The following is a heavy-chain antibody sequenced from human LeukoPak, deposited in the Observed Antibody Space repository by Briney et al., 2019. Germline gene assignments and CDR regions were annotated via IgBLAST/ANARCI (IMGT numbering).Heavy chain of an antibody. V-gene: IGHV5-51*01. CDR3: ASRLRPSAPSRFDI. Sequence: GESLQISCKGSGYSFTSYWIGWVRPMPGKGLEWMGIIYPGDSDARYSPSFQGQVTISADKSISTAYLQWSSLKASDTAMYYCASRLRPSAPSRFDIWGQGTMVTVSS. J-gene: IGHJ3*02. CDR2: IYPGDSDA. CDR1: GYSFTSYW.